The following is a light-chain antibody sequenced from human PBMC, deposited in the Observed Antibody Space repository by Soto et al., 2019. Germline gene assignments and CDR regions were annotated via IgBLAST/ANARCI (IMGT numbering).Light chain of an antibody. J-gene: IGLJ2*01. CDR1: SSDVGGYNY. V-gene: IGLV2-14*01. Sequence: QSALTQPASVSGSPGQSITISCTGTSSDVGGYNYVSWYQQHPGKAHKLMIYEVSNRPPGVSNRFSGSKTGNTASLTISGLQAEDGADYYCSSYTRNSTLVGFGGGTKLTVL. CDR2: EVS. CDR3: SSYTRNSTLVG.